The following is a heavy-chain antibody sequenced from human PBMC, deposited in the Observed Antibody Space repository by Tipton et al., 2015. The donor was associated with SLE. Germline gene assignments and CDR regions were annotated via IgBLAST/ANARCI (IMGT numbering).Heavy chain of an antibody. CDR3: ARPHYDFRSGNWSDP. CDR2: IYDTGST. V-gene: IGHV4-31*03. Sequence: TLSLTCSVSGGSISSGGYYWSWIRQSPGVGLEWIGYIYDTGSTYYNPSLRSRVTISVDTSKNRVSLKLNSVTAADTAVYYCARPHYDFRSGNWSDPWGQGTLVTVSS. CDR1: GGSISSGGYY. D-gene: IGHD3-3*01. J-gene: IGHJ5*02.